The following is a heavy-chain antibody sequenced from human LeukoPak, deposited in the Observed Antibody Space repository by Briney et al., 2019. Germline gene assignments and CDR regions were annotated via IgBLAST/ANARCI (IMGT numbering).Heavy chain of an antibody. CDR3: TTIKRGNIFGYFDF. V-gene: IGHV4-59*11. Sequence: PSETLSLTCTVSGGSMTTHHWNWIRQTPGKGLEWIGYVFDSGRTNENPSLKSRVTLSADTSKNQLSLRLSSVTAADTAVYYCTTIKRGNIFGYFDFWGRGILVTVPS. D-gene: IGHD3-3*02. CDR1: GGSMTTHH. J-gene: IGHJ4*02. CDR2: VFDSGRT.